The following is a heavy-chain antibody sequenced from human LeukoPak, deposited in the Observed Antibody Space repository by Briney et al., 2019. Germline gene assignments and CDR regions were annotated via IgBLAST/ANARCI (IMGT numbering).Heavy chain of an antibody. CDR3: ARDVYGGMDV. Sequence: GGSLRLSCAASRFTFSSYTMSWVRQAPGKGLEWVAYMNRDGSEKYYVDSVKGRFTISRDNAKNSLYLQMDSLRAEDTAVYSCARDVYGGMDVWGKGTTVTVSS. D-gene: IGHD5/OR15-5a*01. CDR2: MNRDGSEK. V-gene: IGHV3-7*01. CDR1: RFTFSSYT. J-gene: IGHJ6*04.